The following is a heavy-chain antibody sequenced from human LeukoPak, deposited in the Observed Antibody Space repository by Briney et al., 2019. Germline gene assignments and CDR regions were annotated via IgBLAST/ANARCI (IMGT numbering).Heavy chain of an antibody. Sequence: PGGSQRLSCAASGFTFSTYWMHWVRQVPGKGLVWVSRIGTDGSSTSYADSVRGRFPISRDNAKNTLYLQMNSLRAEDTAVYYCARVGGSPYFDYWGQGSLVTVSS. J-gene: IGHJ4*02. CDR1: GFTFSTYW. V-gene: IGHV3-74*01. CDR3: ARVGGSPYFDY. D-gene: IGHD1-26*01. CDR2: IGTDGSST.